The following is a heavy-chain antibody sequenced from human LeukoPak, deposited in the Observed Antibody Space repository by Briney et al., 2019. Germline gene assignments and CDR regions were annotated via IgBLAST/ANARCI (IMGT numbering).Heavy chain of an antibody. D-gene: IGHD3-10*01. CDR2: IYPGDSDT. J-gene: IGHJ4*02. CDR3: ARQDHGSYDY. V-gene: IGHV5-51*01. CDR1: GYIFTTYW. Sequence: GASLQISGKGSGYIFTTYWVVWGRPLPGKGLEWMGIIYPGDSDTRYSPSFQGQVTISADRSINTAYLQWTSLTASDTAMYYCARQDHGSYDYWGQGTLVTVSS.